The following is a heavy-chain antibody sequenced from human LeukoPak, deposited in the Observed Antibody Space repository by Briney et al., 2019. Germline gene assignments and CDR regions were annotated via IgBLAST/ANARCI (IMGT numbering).Heavy chain of an antibody. CDR2: IYPGDSDT. Sequence: GESLKISCKGSGYSFTSYWIGWVRQMPGKGLEWMGIIYPGDSDTRYSPSFQSQVTISADKSISTAYLQWSSLKASDTAMYYCARPVVATIDAFDIWGQGTMVTVSS. CDR3: ARPVVATIDAFDI. V-gene: IGHV5-51*01. J-gene: IGHJ3*02. D-gene: IGHD5-12*01. CDR1: GYSFTSYW.